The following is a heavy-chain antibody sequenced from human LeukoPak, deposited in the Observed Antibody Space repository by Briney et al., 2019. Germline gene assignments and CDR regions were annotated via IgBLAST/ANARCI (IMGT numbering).Heavy chain of an antibody. D-gene: IGHD3-10*02. CDR2: ISSSGSTI. CDR1: GFTFSSYE. V-gene: IGHV3-48*03. Sequence: GGSLRLSCAASGFTFSSYEIHWVRQAPGKGLEWVSYISSSGSTIYYADSVKGRFTIPRDNAKNSLYLQMNSLRAEDTAVYYCAELGITMIGGVWGKGTTVTISS. CDR3: AELGITMIGGV. J-gene: IGHJ6*04.